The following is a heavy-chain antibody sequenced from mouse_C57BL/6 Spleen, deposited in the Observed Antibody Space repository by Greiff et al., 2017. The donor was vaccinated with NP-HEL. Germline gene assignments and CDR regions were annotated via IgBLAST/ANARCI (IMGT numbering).Heavy chain of an antibody. CDR1: GYAFTNYL. Sequence: QVQLQQSGAELVRPGTSVKVSCKASGYAFTNYLIEWVKQRPGQGLEWIGVINPGSGGTNYNEKFKGKATLTADKSSSTAYMQLSSLTAEDSAVYFCASSGGGYWGQGTTLTVSS. CDR2: INPGSGGT. J-gene: IGHJ2*01. V-gene: IGHV1-54*01. CDR3: ASSGGGY.